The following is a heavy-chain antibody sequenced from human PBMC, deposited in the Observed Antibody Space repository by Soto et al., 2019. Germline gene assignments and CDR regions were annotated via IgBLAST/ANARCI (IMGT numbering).Heavy chain of an antibody. J-gene: IGHJ5*02. Sequence: PGGSLRLSCAASGFTFSSYAMSWVRQAPGKGLEWVSAISGSGGSTYYADSVKGRFTISRDNSKNTLYLQMNSLRAEDTAVYYCAKGLVKQQLVAWFDPWGQGTLVTVSS. CDR1: GFTFSSYA. CDR2: ISGSGGST. D-gene: IGHD6-13*01. V-gene: IGHV3-23*01. CDR3: AKGLVKQQLVAWFDP.